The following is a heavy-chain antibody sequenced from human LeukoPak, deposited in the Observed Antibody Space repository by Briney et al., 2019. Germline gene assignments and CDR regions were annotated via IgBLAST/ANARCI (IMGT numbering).Heavy chain of an antibody. CDR3: AKDGVPYVWGSYRHLDY. CDR2: ISYDGSNK. CDR1: GFTFSSYG. D-gene: IGHD3-16*02. V-gene: IGHV3-30*18. Sequence: PGGSLRLSCAASGFTFSSYGMHWVRQAPGKGLEWVAVISYDGSNKYYADSVKGRFTISRDNSKNTLYLQMNSLRAEDTAVYYCAKDGVPYVWGSYRHLDYWGQGTLVTVSS. J-gene: IGHJ4*02.